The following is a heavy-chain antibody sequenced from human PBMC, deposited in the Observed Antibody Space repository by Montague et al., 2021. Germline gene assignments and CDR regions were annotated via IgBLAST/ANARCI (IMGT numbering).Heavy chain of an antibody. D-gene: IGHD6-13*01. CDR3: ARSRLATGDFDY. V-gene: IGHV4-31*03. J-gene: IGHJ4*02. Sequence: TLSLTCTVSGDSLSSVGYSWTWIRQHPGKGLEWIGYMYYSGSTYYNPSLKSRVTISGDTSKNHFSLRLTSVTAADTAVYYCARSRLATGDFDYWGQGTLVTVSS. CDR2: MYYSGST. CDR1: GDSLSSVGYS.